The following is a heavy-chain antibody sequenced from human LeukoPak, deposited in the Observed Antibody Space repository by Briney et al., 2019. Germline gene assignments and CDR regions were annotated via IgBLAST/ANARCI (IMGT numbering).Heavy chain of an antibody. D-gene: IGHD3-9*01. V-gene: IGHV1-69*13. J-gene: IGHJ4*02. CDR3: ARGNDILTGYFL. CDR2: IIPIFGTA. Sequence: SVKVSCKASGGTFSSYAISWVRQAPGQGLEWMGGIIPIFGTANYAQKFQGRVTITADESTSTAYMELSSLRSEDTAVYYCARGNDILTGYFLWGQGTLVTVSS. CDR1: GGTFSSYA.